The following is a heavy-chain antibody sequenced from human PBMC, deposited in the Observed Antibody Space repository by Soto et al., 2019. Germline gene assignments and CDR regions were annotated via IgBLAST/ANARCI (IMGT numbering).Heavy chain of an antibody. J-gene: IGHJ6*02. V-gene: IGHV3-7*04. CDR2: SKQDGSET. CDR1: EFSFSTYW. D-gene: IGHD6-19*01. Sequence: EVQLVESGGGLVQPGGSLRLSCEASEFSFSTYWMSWVRQAQGTGLEWVANSKQDGSETFYGDSLKGRFTISRDNDQKSLHVQINSLRADDTAVYYWARDRGSGFNGHDYWGLDVWGQWTWVTVS. CDR3: ARDRGSGFNGHDYWGLDV.